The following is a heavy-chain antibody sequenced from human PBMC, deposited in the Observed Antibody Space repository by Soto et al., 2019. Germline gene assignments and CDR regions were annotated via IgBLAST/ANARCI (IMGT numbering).Heavy chain of an antibody. J-gene: IGHJ5*02. Sequence: ASVKVSCKTSGYTFTSYGISWVRQAPGQGLEWMGWISTDKGKTNYAQKFQGRVTMTTDTSTSTAYMELRSLRSDDTAVYYCARDSDYDILTGPNWFDPWGQGTLVTVSS. V-gene: IGHV1-18*01. D-gene: IGHD3-9*01. CDR3: ARDSDYDILTGPNWFDP. CDR2: ISTDKGKT. CDR1: GYTFTSYG.